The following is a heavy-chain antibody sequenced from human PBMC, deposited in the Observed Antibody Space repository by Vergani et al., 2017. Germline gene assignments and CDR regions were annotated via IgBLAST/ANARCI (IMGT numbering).Heavy chain of an antibody. CDR2: INPNSGGT. Sequence: VQLVQSGAEVKKPGATMKISCKASGYTFTAYYMHWVRQAPGQGLEWMGWINPNSGGTNYAQKFQGRVTMTRDTSISTAYMELSRLRSDDTAVYYCASNSLIVVVPAAIDYYYYMDVWGKGTTVTVSS. V-gene: IGHV1-2*02. J-gene: IGHJ6*03. D-gene: IGHD2-2*01. CDR3: ASNSLIVVVPAAIDYYYYMDV. CDR1: GYTFTAYY.